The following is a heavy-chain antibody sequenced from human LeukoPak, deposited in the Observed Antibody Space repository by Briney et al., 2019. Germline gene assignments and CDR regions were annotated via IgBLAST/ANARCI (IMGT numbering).Heavy chain of an antibody. CDR1: GYTFTSYG. CDR2: ISAYNGNT. V-gene: IGHV1-18*01. D-gene: IGHD1-26*01. CDR3: ARDQRWESPHYLDS. Sequence: ASVKVSCKASGYTFTSYGISWVRQAPGQGLEWMGWISAYNGNTNYAQKLQGRVTMTTDTSTSTAYMELRSLRSDDTAVYYCARDQRWESPHYLDSWGQGTLVTVSS. J-gene: IGHJ4*02.